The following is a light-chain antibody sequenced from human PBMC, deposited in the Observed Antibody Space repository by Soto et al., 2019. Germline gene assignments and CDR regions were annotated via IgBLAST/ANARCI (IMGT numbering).Light chain of an antibody. V-gene: IGKV1-33*01. CDR1: QDITNY. CDR2: DAS. J-gene: IGKJ5*01. Sequence: DIQMTQSPSSVSASVGDRVTITCRASQDITNYLNWYQQKPGRAPRLLLYDASSLETGVPARFSGSGSGTDFTLTISSLQPEDVATYYCQHYDHLPITFGQGTRLEIK. CDR3: QHYDHLPIT.